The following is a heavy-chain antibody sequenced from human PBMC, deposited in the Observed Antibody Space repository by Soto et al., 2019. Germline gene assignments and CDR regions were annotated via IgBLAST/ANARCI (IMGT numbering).Heavy chain of an antibody. CDR2: SRGKVHSHTT. V-gene: IGHV3-72*01. D-gene: IGHD5-12*01. Sequence: EVQLAESGGGLDQPGGSLRLSCAASGFTFSDHYMDWVRQAPGKGLEWVGRSRGKVHSHTTEYAASVKGRFTISRGDSENSLYLQMNSLKTEDTAVYYCARGVVSTGYFDYWGQGTLVTVSS. CDR1: GFTFSDHY. J-gene: IGHJ4*02. CDR3: ARGVVSTGYFDY.